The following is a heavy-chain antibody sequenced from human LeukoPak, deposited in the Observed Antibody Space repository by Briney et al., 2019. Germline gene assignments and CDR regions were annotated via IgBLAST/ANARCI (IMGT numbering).Heavy chain of an antibody. V-gene: IGHV1-58*02. CDR1: GFTFTSSA. CDR3: AAAIDSGYDSHYYYYMDV. CDR2: IVVGSGNT. J-gene: IGHJ6*03. Sequence: ASVKVSCKASGFTFTSSAMQWVRQARGQRLEWIGWIVVGSGNTNYAQKFQERVTITRDMSTSTAYMELSSLRSEDTAVYYCAAAIDSGYDSHYYYYMDVWGKGTTDTISS. D-gene: IGHD5-12*01.